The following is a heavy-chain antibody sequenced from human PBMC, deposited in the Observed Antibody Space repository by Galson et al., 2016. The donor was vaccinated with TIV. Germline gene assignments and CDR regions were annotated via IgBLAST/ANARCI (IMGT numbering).Heavy chain of an antibody. CDR2: MYPADSDF. J-gene: IGHJ4*02. Sequence: SGAEVKKPGESLEISCKGSGFSFGSYWIAWVRQMPGKGLEWMGIMYPADSDFKYSPSFEGQVTISADEFTNTAYLRWSSLEASDTAMYYCARAPGYSGYNYGYFDFWGQGTQVTVS. CDR3: ARAPGYSGYNYGYFDF. D-gene: IGHD5-18*01. V-gene: IGHV5-51*03. CDR1: GFSFGSYW.